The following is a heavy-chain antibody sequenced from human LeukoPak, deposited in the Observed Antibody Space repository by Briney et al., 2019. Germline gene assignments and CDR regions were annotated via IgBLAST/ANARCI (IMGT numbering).Heavy chain of an antibody. J-gene: IGHJ4*02. CDR3: AREKRTGYYDSSGYPHGFDY. Sequence: SETLSLTCTVSGGSISSGDYYWSWIRQPPGKGLEWIGSIYHSGSTYYNPSLKSRVTISVDTSKNQFSLKLSSVTAADTAVYYCAREKRTGYYDSSGYPHGFDYWGQGTLVTVSS. CDR2: IYHSGST. D-gene: IGHD3-22*01. V-gene: IGHV4-39*07. CDR1: GGSISSGDYY.